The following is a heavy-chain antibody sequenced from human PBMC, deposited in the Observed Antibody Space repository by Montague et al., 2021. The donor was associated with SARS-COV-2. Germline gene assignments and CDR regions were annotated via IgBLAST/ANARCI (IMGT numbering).Heavy chain of an antibody. V-gene: IGHV4-39*01. CDR1: GDSIYRSGYY. D-gene: IGHD1-26*01. J-gene: IGHJ4*02. Sequence: SETLSLTCSVSGDSIYRSGYYWGWIRQPPGKGLEWIGGLNYSGATYYNPSLKSRVTISVDTSKNQISLKVNSVTAADTAVYYCARPSSTGNYYYWGQGTLVTVSS. CDR3: ARPSSTGNYYY. CDR2: LNYSGAT.